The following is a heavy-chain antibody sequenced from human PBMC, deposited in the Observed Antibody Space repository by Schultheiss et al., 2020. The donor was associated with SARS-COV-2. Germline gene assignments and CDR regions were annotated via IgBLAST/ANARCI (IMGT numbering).Heavy chain of an antibody. D-gene: IGHD1-1*01. CDR3: AKHTDTTVYYYYMDV. V-gene: IGHV3-23*01. CDR2: ISGSGGST. CDR1: GFTFSNAW. Sequence: GGSLRLSCAASGFTFSNAWMSWVRQAPGKGLEWVSAISGSGGSTYYADSVKGRFTISRDNSKNMLYLQMNSLRAEDTAVDYCAKHTDTTVYYYYMDVWGNGTTVTVSS. J-gene: IGHJ6*03.